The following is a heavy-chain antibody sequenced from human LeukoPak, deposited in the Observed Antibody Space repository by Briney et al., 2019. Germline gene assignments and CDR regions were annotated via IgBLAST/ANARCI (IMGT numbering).Heavy chain of an antibody. CDR3: AKDISDWFNA. J-gene: IGHJ5*02. Sequence: GGSLRLSCAASGFTVSSNYMSWLRQAPGKGLEWVSVIYSGGSTYYADSVKGRFTISRDNSKNTLYLQMNSLRAEDTAVYYCAKDISDWFNAGGQGSLVTVSS. D-gene: IGHD5-12*01. CDR1: GFTVSSNY. CDR2: IYSGGST. V-gene: IGHV3-66*02.